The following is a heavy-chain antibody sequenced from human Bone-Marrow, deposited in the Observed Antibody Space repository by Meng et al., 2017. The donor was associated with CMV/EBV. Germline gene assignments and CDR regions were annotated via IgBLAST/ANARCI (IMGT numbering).Heavy chain of an antibody. V-gene: IGHV3-20*04. J-gene: IGHJ4*02. CDR3: ARSIVAKGFDY. CDR2: INWNGGST. D-gene: IGHD5-12*01. Sequence: GESLKISWAASGFTFDDYGMSWVRQAPGKGLEWVSGINWNGGSTGYADSVKGRFTISRDNAKNSLYLQMNSLRAEDTALYYCARSIVAKGFDYWGQGTLVTVSS. CDR1: GFTFDDYG.